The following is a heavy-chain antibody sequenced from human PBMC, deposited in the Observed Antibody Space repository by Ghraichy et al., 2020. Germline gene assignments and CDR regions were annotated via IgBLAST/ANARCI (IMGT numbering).Heavy chain of an antibody. CDR3: AKEKRGYSGYAFDY. CDR2: IRGSGVGT. CDR1: GFTLISYA. J-gene: IGHJ4*02. D-gene: IGHD5-12*01. V-gene: IGHV3-23*01. Sequence: GSLRLSCAASGFTLISYAMSWVRQAPGKGLEWVSSIRGSGVGTYYADSVKGRFTVSRDNSKNTLYLQMNSLRAEDTAVYYCAKEKRGYSGYAFDYWGQGTLVTVSS.